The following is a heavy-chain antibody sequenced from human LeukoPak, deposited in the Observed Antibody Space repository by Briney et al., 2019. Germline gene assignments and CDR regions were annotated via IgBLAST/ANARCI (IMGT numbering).Heavy chain of an antibody. V-gene: IGHV1-69*05. CDR3: ASGGRYCSSTSCYGTYYYYYYMDV. D-gene: IGHD2-2*01. J-gene: IGHJ6*03. CDR2: IIPIFGTA. Sequence: GSSVKVSCKASGGTFSSYAISWVRQAPGHGLEWMGGIIPIFGTANYAQKFQGRVTITTDESTSTAYMELSSLRSEDTAVYYCASGGRYCSSTSCYGTYYYYYYMDVWGKGTTVTVSS. CDR1: GGTFSSYA.